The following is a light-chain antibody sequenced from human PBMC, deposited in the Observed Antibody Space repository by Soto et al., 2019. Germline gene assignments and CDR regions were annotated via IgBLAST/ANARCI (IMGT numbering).Light chain of an antibody. Sequence: MVLTHWPDTLTLSPGERATLSCRASQSFGNNYLAWYQQRPGQAPRLVIYGASNRATGIPDRFSAWGSGTDFTRTISRLEPEAFAAYYCQQYTSSPLTFGQGTKVDIK. V-gene: IGKV3-20*01. CDR1: QSFGNNY. CDR3: QQYTSSPLT. CDR2: GAS. J-gene: IGKJ1*01.